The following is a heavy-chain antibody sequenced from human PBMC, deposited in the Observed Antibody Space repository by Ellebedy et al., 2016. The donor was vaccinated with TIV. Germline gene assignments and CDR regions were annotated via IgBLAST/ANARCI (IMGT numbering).Heavy chain of an antibody. CDR3: ARTEKGTFYFDY. J-gene: IGHJ4*02. CDR1: GFTFSSYS. CDR2: ITGRGSTI. Sequence: PGGSLRLSCAASGFTFSSYSMNWVRQDPGKGPEWVSYITGRGSTIYYADSVKGRFTVSRDNAENSLYLQMDSLRAEDTAVYYCARTEKGTFYFDYWGQGTLVTVSS. V-gene: IGHV3-48*04. D-gene: IGHD2/OR15-2a*01.